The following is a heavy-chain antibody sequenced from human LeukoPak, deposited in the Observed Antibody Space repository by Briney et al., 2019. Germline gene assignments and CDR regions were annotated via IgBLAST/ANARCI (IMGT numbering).Heavy chain of an antibody. D-gene: IGHD2-2*02. CDR2: VSYSGRT. CDR1: GGSININNYY. Sequence: SETLSLTCTVSGGSININNYYWGWIRQPPGKGLEWIGGVSYSGRTDYNPSLKSRVTISVDTSKNQFSLKLSSATAADTAVYYCARAGYCSSTSCYTNFDYWGQGTLVTVSS. V-gene: IGHV4-39*07. J-gene: IGHJ4*02. CDR3: ARAGYCSSTSCYTNFDY.